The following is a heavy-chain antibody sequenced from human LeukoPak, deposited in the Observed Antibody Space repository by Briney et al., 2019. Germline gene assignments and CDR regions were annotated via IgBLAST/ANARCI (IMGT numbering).Heavy chain of an antibody. Sequence: PGGSLRLSCLASGFTFTSYGMTWVRQAPGKGLEWVSAISGSGGSTYYGDSVKGRFTISRDNSKNTLYLQMNSLRAEDTAVYYCAAVDVDTAFPWGQGTLVTVSS. CDR1: GFTFTSYG. V-gene: IGHV3-23*01. CDR3: AAVDVDTAFP. J-gene: IGHJ5*02. CDR2: ISGSGGST. D-gene: IGHD5-18*01.